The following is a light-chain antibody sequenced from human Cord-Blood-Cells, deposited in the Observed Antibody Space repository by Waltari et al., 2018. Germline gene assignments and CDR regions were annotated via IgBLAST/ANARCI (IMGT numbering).Light chain of an antibody. CDR2: KAS. CDR1: QSISSW. V-gene: IGKV1-5*03. Sequence: DIQMTQSSSTLSAFVGDRVIITCRASQSISSWLAWYQQKPGKAPKLLIYKASTLESGVPSRFSGSGSGTEFTLTISSLQPDDFATYYCQQYNSDSHSFGQGTKLEIK. J-gene: IGKJ2*03. CDR3: QQYNSDSHS.